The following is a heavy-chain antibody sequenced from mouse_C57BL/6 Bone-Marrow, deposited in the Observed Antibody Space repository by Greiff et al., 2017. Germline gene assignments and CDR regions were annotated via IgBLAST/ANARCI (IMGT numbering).Heavy chain of an antibody. J-gene: IGHJ4*01. CDR1: GYSFTGYF. CDR2: INPYNGDT. V-gene: IGHV1-20*01. Sequence: EVQLQESGPELVKPGDSVKISCKASGYSFTGYFMNWVMQSHGKSLEWIGRINPYNGDTFYNQKFKGKATLTVDQSSSTAHMELRSLTSEDSAVYYCAQAYYSTGGYAMDYWGQGTSVTVSS. CDR3: AQAYYSTGGYAMDY. D-gene: IGHD2-5*01.